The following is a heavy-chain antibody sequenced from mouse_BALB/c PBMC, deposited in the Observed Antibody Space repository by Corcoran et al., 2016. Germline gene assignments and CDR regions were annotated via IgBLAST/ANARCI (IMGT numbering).Heavy chain of an antibody. D-gene: IGHD1-1*01. Sequence: EVQLQQSGPELVKPGASVKMSCKASGYTFTSYVMHWVKQKPGQGLEWIGYINPYNDGTKYNEKFKGKATLTSDKSSSTAYMELSSLTSEDSAVYYCASFITTVVAKAMDYWGQGTSVTVS. CDR1: GYTFTSYV. CDR2: INPYNDGT. V-gene: IGHV1S136*01. J-gene: IGHJ4*01. CDR3: ASFITTVVAKAMDY.